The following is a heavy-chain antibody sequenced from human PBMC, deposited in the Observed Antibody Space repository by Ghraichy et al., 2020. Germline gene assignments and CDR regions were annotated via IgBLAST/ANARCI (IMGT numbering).Heavy chain of an antibody. J-gene: IGHJ6*02. D-gene: IGHD3-3*01. CDR2: ISYDGSNK. CDR1: GFTFSSYG. CDR3: ARTTYYDFWSGPPTVYYYYGMDV. V-gene: IGHV3-30*03. Sequence: GGSLRLSCAASGFTFSSYGMHWVRQAPGKGLEWVAVISYDGSNKYYADSVKGRFTISRDNSKNTLYLQMNSLRAEDTAVYYCARTTYYDFWSGPPTVYYYYGMDVWGQGTTVTVSS.